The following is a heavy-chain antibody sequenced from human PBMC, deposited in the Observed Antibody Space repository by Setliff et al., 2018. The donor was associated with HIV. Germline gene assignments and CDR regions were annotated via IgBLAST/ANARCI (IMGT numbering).Heavy chain of an antibody. Sequence: PSETLSLTCTVSGGSISSGSYYWSWIRQPAGKGLEWIGRINTSGSTNYNPSLKSRVTISVDTSKNQLSLKLSSVTAADAAVYYCARESYFYYFDYWGQGTLVTVSS. CDR3: ARESYFYYFDY. CDR2: INTSGST. CDR1: GGSISSGSYY. V-gene: IGHV4-61*02. J-gene: IGHJ4*02. D-gene: IGHD3-10*01.